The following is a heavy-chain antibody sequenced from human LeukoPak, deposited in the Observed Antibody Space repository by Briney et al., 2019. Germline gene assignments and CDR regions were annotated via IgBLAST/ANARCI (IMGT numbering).Heavy chain of an antibody. D-gene: IGHD3-3*01. V-gene: IGHV3-30-3*01. CDR1: GFTFNKHA. CDR2: ISFDGSNE. J-gene: IGHJ6*02. CDR3: AAAHFGVDQYYYGMDV. Sequence: GRSLRLSCAASGFTFNKHAMEWVRQAPGKGLEWVAIISFDGSNEYYADSVKSRFTISRDTSKNTLYLQMNSLRAEDTAVYYCAAAHFGVDQYYYGMDVWGQGTTVTVSS.